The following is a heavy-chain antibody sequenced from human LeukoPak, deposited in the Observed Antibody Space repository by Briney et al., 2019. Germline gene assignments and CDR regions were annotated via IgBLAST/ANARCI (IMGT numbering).Heavy chain of an antibody. CDR1: GYSFTSNY. J-gene: IGHJ4*02. Sequence: ASVKVSCKASGYSFTSNYIHWVRQAPGQGLEWMGGIIPIFGTANYAQKFQGRVTITADESTSTAYMELSSLRSEDTAVYYCARDVGGSYFDYWGQGTLVTVSS. CDR3: ARDVGGSYFDY. D-gene: IGHD1-26*01. CDR2: IIPIFGTA. V-gene: IGHV1-69*13.